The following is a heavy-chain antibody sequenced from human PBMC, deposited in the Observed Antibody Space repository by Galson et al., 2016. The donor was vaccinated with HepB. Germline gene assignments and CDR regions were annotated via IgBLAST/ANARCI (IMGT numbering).Heavy chain of an antibody. CDR3: ARDPGRIAAAGHLDS. J-gene: IGHJ5*01. CDR2: IYQTGTA. V-gene: IGHV4-4*02. CDR1: GDSISNNYW. D-gene: IGHD6-13*01. Sequence: SETLSLTCAVPGDSISNNYWWAWVRQFPGQGLEWIGEIYQTGTAHYNPSFTSRATISRDNSKNTLHLQMNSLRAEDTAIYYCARDPGRIAAAGHLDSWGQGTLVTVSS.